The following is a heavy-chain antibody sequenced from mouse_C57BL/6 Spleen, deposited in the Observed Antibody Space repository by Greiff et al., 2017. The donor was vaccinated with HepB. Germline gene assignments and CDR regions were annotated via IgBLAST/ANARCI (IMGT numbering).Heavy chain of an antibody. D-gene: IGHD2-3*01. CDR1: GFTFSDYY. CDR2: ISNGGGST. Sequence: EVKLVESGGGLVQPGGSLKLSCAASGFTFSDYYMYWVRQTPEKRLEWVAYISNGGGSTYYPDTVKGRFTISRDNAKNTLYLQMSRLKSEDTAMYYCARQDGYYGHYAMDYWGQGTSVTVSS. CDR3: ARQDGYYGHYAMDY. J-gene: IGHJ4*01. V-gene: IGHV5-12*01.